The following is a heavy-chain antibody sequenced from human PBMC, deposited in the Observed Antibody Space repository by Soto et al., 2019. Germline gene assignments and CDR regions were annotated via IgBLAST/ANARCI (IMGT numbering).Heavy chain of an antibody. CDR2: IDLSYSYT. J-gene: IGHJ6*02. CDR1: GYSLPSYW. V-gene: IGHV5-10-1*01. Sequence: PGESPNTPCKGSGYSLPSYWISWVRQMPGKGLGWMGRIDLSYSYTNYSPSFHSHGTISADKSISTAYLQWSSLKATDTAMYYCARRYYCSSTSCYKGYYYYYGMDVWGQGTTVTVSS. D-gene: IGHD2-2*02. CDR3: ARRYYCSSTSCYKGYYYYYGMDV.